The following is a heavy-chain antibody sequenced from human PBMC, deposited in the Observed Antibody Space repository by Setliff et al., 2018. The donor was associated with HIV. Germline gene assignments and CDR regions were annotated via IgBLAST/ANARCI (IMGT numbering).Heavy chain of an antibody. CDR3: TNKPESFNSFEV. CDR2: ITASGPNT. Sequence: QAGGSLRLSCAASGFTFSTYGMSWVRQTPGKGLEWVSGITASGPNTYYTDSVKGRFTISRDNAKNSLFLEMTNLRAEDTAFYYCTNKPESFNSFEVWGQGTVVTVSS. J-gene: IGHJ3*01. CDR1: GFTFSTYG. V-gene: IGHV3-23*01.